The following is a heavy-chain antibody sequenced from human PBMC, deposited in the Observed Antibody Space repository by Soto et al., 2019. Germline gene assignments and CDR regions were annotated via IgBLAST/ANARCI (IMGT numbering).Heavy chain of an antibody. CDR1: GGTFSSYA. V-gene: IGHV1-69*06. CDR3: ASCDCSSTSCYSCSFDY. CDR2: IIPIFGTA. D-gene: IGHD2-2*01. Sequence: SVKVSCKXSGGTFSSYAISWVRQAPGQGLEWMGGIIPIFGTANYAQKFQGRVTITADKSTSTAYMELSSLRSEDTAVYYCASCDCSSTSCYSCSFDYWGQGTLVTVSS. J-gene: IGHJ4*02.